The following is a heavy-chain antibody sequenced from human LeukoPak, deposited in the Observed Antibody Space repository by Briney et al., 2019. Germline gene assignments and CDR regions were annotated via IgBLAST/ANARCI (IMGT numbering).Heavy chain of an antibody. V-gene: IGHV4-34*01. Sequence: SETLSLTCAVYGGSFSGYYWSWIRQPPGKGLERIGEINHSGSTNYNPSLKSRVTISVDTSKNQFSLKLSSVTAADTAVYYCARGLSIGPADYWGQGTLVTVSS. CDR1: GGSFSGYY. D-gene: IGHD2-21*01. J-gene: IGHJ4*02. CDR2: INHSGST. CDR3: ARGLSIGPADY.